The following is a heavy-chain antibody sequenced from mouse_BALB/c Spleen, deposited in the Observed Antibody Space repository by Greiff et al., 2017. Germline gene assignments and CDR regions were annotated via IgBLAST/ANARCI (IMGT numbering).Heavy chain of an antibody. V-gene: IGHV1S137*01. D-gene: IGHD2-14*01. CDR2: ISTYYGDA. Sequence: LVESGAELVRPGVSVKISCKGSGYTFTDYVMHWVMQSHAKGLEWIGVISTYYGDASYNQKFKGKATMTVDKSSSTAYMELTRLTSEDSAIYYCARDNRYDYAMDYWGQGTSVTVSS. J-gene: IGHJ4*01. CDR1: GYTFTDYV. CDR3: ARDNRYDYAMDY.